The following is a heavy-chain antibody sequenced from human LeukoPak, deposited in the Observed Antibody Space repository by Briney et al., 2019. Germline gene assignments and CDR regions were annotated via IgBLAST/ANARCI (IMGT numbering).Heavy chain of an antibody. CDR2: IYSNGDT. J-gene: IGHJ6*03. CDR1: GDSISSGSYY. Sequence: SQTLSLTCTVSGDSISSGSYYWSWIRQPAGKGLEWIGRIYSNGDTKFNPSLKSRVTISLDTSKNQFSMKLSSATAADTAVYYCASRHSKQQPYYYYMDIWGKGTTVTVSS. CDR3: ASRHSKQQPYYYYMDI. V-gene: IGHV4-61*02. D-gene: IGHD6-13*01.